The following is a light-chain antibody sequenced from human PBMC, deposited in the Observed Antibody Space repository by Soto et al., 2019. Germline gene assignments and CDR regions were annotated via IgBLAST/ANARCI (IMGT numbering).Light chain of an antibody. CDR1: QNLSRN. V-gene: IGKV3-15*01. CDR2: YAS. CDR3: QQYEKWPHT. Sequence: EMVMTQSPATLSVSPGERATLSCRASQNLSRNLAWYQQQPGQAPRLLIFYASTRATGIPARFSGSGSGTDFTLTISSLQSEDFAGYYCQQYEKWPHTFGQGTKLEIK. J-gene: IGKJ2*01.